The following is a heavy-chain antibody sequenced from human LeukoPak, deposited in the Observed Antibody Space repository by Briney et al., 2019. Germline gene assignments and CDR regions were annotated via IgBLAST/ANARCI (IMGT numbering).Heavy chain of an antibody. V-gene: IGHV1-2*02. D-gene: IGHD3-22*01. CDR1: GYTFTGYY. CDR3: ARALVGYYDSSGYTTLDY. CDR2: INPNSGGT. Sequence: GASVKVSCTASGYTFTGYYMHWVRQAPGQGLEWMGWINPNSGGTNYAQKFQGRVTMTRDTSISTAYMELSRLRSDDTAVYYCARALVGYYDSSGYTTLDYWGQGTLVTVSS. J-gene: IGHJ4*02.